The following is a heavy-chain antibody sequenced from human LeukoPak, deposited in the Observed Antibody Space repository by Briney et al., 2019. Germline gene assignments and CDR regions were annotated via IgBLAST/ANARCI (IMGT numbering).Heavy chain of an antibody. CDR1: GGTFSSYA. CDR2: IFPIFGTA. CDR3: ARVACGGDCYVDY. D-gene: IGHD2-21*02. V-gene: IGHV1-69*05. J-gene: IGHJ4*02. Sequence: SVKVSCKASGGTFSSYAISWVRQAPGQGLEWMGGIFPIFGTANYAQKFQGRVTITTDESTSTAYMELSSLRSEDTAVYYCARVACGGDCYVDYWGQGTLVTVSS.